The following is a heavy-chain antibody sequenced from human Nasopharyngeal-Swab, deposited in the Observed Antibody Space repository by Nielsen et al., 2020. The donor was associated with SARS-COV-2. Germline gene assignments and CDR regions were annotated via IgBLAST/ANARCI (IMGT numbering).Heavy chain of an antibody. CDR2: INHSGST. Sequence: SETLSLTCAVYGGSFSGYYWSWIRQPPGKGLEWIGEINHSGSTNYNPSLKSRVTIPVDTSKNQFSLKLSSVTAADTAVYYCARGRGHLDYWGQGTLVTVSS. CDR1: GGSFSGYY. CDR3: ARGRGHLDY. V-gene: IGHV4-34*01. D-gene: IGHD3-3*02. J-gene: IGHJ4*02.